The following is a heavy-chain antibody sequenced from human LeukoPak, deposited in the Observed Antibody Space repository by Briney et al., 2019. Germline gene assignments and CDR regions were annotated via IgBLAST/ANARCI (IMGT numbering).Heavy chain of an antibody. V-gene: IGHV3-30*03. CDR3: AREAAWGNWYFDL. CDR1: GFTFSRHG. J-gene: IGHJ2*01. D-gene: IGHD3-16*01. CDR2: IGDTGRAK. Sequence: GGSLRLSCAASGFTFSRHGMHWVRQAPGKGLEWVAVIGDTGRAKYYADSVEGRFTASRDNSKNTLYLEMNSLRYDDTALYYCAREAAWGNWYFDLWGRGTLVTVSS.